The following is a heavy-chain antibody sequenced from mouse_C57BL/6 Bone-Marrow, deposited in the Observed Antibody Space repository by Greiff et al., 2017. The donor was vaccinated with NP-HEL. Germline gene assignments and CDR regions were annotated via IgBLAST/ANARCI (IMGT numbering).Heavy chain of an antibody. D-gene: IGHD2-1*01. CDR1: GFNIKDYY. V-gene: IGHV14-2*01. CDR3: AYYGNYRWYFDV. Sequence: VQLKESGAELVKPGASVTLSCTASGFNIKDYYMHWVKQRTEQGLEWIGRIDPEDGETKYAPKFQGKATISADTSSNTAYLQLSSLTSEDTAVYYCAYYGNYRWYFDVWGQGTLVTVSA. CDR2: IDPEDGET. J-gene: IGHJ3*01.